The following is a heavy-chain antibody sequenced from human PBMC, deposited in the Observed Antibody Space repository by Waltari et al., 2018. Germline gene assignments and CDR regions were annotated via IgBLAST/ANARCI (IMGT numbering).Heavy chain of an antibody. CDR2: IKQDGSEK. CDR3: VTGLTTVTAKDYFDH. J-gene: IGHJ4*02. D-gene: IGHD4-17*01. Sequence: EVQLVESGGGSVQPGGSLRLSCAASGMTLSRYCMYWVRQAPGKGLEWVANIKQDGSEKNYVDSVEGRFSISRDNAQNSLYLQMNSLRAEDTAIYYCVTGLTTVTAKDYFDHWGQGALVTVSS. CDR1: GMTLSRYC. V-gene: IGHV3-7*01.